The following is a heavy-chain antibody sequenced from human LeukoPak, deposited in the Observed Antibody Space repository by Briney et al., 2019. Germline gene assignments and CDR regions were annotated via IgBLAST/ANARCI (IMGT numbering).Heavy chain of an antibody. CDR1: GYTFTGYY. Sequence: ASVKVSCKASGYTFTGYYMHWVRQAPGQGLEWMGWINPNSGGTNYAQKFQGRDTMTRDTSISTAYMELSRLRSDDTAVYYCARGRDDILTGSYNWFDPWGQGTLVTVSS. CDR2: INPNSGGT. D-gene: IGHD3-9*01. CDR3: ARGRDDILTGSYNWFDP. V-gene: IGHV1-2*02. J-gene: IGHJ5*02.